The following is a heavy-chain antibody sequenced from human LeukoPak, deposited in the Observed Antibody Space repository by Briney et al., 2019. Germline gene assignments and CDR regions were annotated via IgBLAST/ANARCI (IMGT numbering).Heavy chain of an antibody. CDR1: GGSFSGYY. CDR2: INHSGST. D-gene: IGHD3-22*01. J-gene: IGHJ4*02. CDR3: ARGPGYDSSGYYSYLDY. V-gene: IGHV4-34*09. Sequence: SETLSLTCAVYGGSFSGYYWSWIRQPPGKGLEWIGEINHSGSTNYNPSLKSRVTISVDTSKNQFSLKLSSVTAADTAVYYCARGPGYDSSGYYSYLDYWGQGTLVTVSS.